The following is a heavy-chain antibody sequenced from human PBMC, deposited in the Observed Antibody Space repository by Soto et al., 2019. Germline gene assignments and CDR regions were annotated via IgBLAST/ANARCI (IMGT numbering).Heavy chain of an antibody. Sequence: ASVKVSCKASGYTFISYFIHWARQAPGQGLEWMGVINPSSGNTGYAQKFQGRVTMTRNTSISTAYMELSSLRSEDTAVYYCARGLYAFDVWGHGTLVTVSS. CDR1: GYTFISYF. J-gene: IGHJ3*01. V-gene: IGHV1-8*02. CDR3: ARGLYAFDV. CDR2: INPSSGNT.